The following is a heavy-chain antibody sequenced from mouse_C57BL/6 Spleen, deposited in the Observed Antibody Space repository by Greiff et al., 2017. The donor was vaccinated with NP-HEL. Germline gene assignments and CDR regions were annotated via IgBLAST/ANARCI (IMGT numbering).Heavy chain of an antibody. Sequence: DVKLVESGGGLVKPGGSLKLSCAASGFTFSSYAMSWVRQTPEKRLEWVATISDGGSYTYYPDNVKGRFTISRDNAKNNLYLQMSHLKSEDTAMYYCARDRTVVANFDYWGQGTTLTVSS. D-gene: IGHD1-1*01. V-gene: IGHV5-4*01. CDR3: ARDRTVVANFDY. J-gene: IGHJ2*01. CDR1: GFTFSSYA. CDR2: ISDGGSYT.